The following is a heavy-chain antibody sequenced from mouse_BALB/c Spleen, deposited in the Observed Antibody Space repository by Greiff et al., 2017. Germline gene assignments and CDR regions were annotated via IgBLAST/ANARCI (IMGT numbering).Heavy chain of an antibody. CDR2: IDPENGDT. CDR3: NKERGGYFDV. Sequence: EVQLQQSGAELVRPGASVKLSCTASGFNFKDYYMHWVKQRPGQGLEWIGWIDPENGDTEYAPKFQGKATMTADTSSNTAYMQLSSLTSEDTAVYYSNKERGGYFDVWGEGTTVTVSS. CDR1: GFNFKDYY. J-gene: IGHJ1*01. V-gene: IGHV14-4*02.